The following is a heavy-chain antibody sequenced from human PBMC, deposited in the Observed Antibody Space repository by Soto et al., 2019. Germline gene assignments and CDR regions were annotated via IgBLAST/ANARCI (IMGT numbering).Heavy chain of an antibody. CDR2: ISAYNGNT. Sequence: QVQLVQSGGEVKKPGASVKVSCKASDNSFTKYGITWVRQAPGQGLEGMGWISAYNGNTNYAQELQGRVTMTTDKFTNTANMELRSLRSDDTAVYYCARDLMSYHDFSRGFYGMDVWGHGTTVTVSS. CDR1: DNSFTKYG. J-gene: IGHJ6*02. V-gene: IGHV1-18*04. D-gene: IGHD3-3*01. CDR3: ARDLMSYHDFSRGFYGMDV.